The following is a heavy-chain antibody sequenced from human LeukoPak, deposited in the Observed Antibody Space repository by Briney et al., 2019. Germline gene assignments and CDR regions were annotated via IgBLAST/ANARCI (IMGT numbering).Heavy chain of an antibody. CDR1: GFTFADYA. CDR2: ISWNSDSI. CDR3: ARPHR. J-gene: IGHJ4*02. Sequence: GGSLRLSCAASGFTFADYAMHWVRQAPGKGLEWVSGISWNSDSIGYADSVKGRYTISRDNSKNTLYLQMNSLRAEDTAVYYCARPHRWGQGTLVTVSS. V-gene: IGHV3-9*01.